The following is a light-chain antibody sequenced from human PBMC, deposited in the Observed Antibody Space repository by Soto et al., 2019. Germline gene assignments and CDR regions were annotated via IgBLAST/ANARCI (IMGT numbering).Light chain of an antibody. Sequence: QPVLTQSPSASASLGASVKLTCTLSSGHSNYAIAWHQQQSEKGPRYLMKLNSDGSHSKGDGLPDRFSGSSSGAERYLTISILQSEDEADYYCQTWGSGIVVFGGGTKLTVL. CDR3: QTWGSGIVV. V-gene: IGLV4-69*01. CDR2: LNSDGSH. J-gene: IGLJ2*01. CDR1: SGHSNYA.